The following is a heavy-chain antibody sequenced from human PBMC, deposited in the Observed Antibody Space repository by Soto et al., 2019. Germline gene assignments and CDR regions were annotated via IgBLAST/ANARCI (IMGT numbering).Heavy chain of an antibody. CDR2: ISGSGGST. D-gene: IGHD3-9*01. V-gene: IGHV3-23*01. J-gene: IGHJ4*02. CDR1: GFTFSSYA. Sequence: GGSLRLSCAASGFTFSSYAMSWVRQAPGKGLEWVSAISGSGGSTYYADSVKGRFTISRDNSKNTLYLQMNSLRAEDTAVYYCAKTYYDILTGYWASLYYFDYWGQGTLVTVSS. CDR3: AKTYYDILTGYWASLYYFDY.